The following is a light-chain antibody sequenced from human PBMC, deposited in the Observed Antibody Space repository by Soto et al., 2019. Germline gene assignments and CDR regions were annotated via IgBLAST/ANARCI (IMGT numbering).Light chain of an antibody. CDR3: QQYGSSPLYS. J-gene: IGKJ2*01. CDR2: GPS. Sequence: EIVLTQSPGTQYLSPGERATLSCRASQSVDNNHLAWYEQKPGQAPRLLIYGPSRRASGIPDRFSGSGSGTDFTLPISSLEPEDSVVYYCQQYGSSPLYSFGKGTKLEIK. CDR1: QSVDNNH. V-gene: IGKV3-20*01.